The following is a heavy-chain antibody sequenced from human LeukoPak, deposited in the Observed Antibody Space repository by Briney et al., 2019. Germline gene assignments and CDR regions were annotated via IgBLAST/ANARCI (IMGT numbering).Heavy chain of an antibody. CDR1: GGPLENYY. D-gene: IGHD6-13*01. J-gene: IGHJ4*02. V-gene: IGHV4-4*07. CDR3: ARVDSSNWYESRGYFDY. Sequence: SETLSLTCTVSGGPLENYYWSWIRQPAGKGLEWIGRIYTSGSTNYNPSLKSRVTMSVDTSKNQFSLKLSSVTAADTAVYYCARVDSSNWYESRGYFDYWGQGTLVTVSS. CDR2: IYTSGST.